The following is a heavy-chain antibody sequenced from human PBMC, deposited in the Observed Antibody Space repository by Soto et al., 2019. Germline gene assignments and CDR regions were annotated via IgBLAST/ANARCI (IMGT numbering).Heavy chain of an antibody. CDR2: IYTSGST. Sequence: SETLSLTCTVSGGSISSYYWSWIRQPAGKGLEWIGRIYTSGSTNYNPSLKSRVTMSVDTSKNQFSLKLSSVTAADTAVYYCARACSSNSCYDVFDYWGQGTLVTVSS. V-gene: IGHV4-4*07. CDR1: GGSISSYY. CDR3: ARACSSNSCYDVFDY. D-gene: IGHD2-2*01. J-gene: IGHJ4*02.